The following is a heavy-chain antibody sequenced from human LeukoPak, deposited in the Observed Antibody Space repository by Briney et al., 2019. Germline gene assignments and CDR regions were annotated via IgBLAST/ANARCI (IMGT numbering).Heavy chain of an antibody. CDR2: INRRGGST. CDR3: ARKLRGYCSSSSCYAEPNDAFDI. V-gene: IGHV1-46*01. Sequence: AGVKVSCEACRYTHTKYYIQWVRQAPGQGREGVGIINRRGGSTSCAQKFQGRVTMTRDTSTSTVYMELRSLRSDDTAVYYWARKLRGYCSSSSCYAEPNDAFDIGGQGTMDTVSS. CDR1: RYTHTKYY. D-gene: IGHD2-2*01. J-gene: IGHJ3*02.